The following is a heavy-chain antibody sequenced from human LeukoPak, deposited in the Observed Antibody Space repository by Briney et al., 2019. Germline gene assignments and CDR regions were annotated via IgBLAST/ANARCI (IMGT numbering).Heavy chain of an antibody. V-gene: IGHV1-69*04. CDR1: GGTFSSYT. D-gene: IGHD6-13*01. CDR3: AREGIAAAGTLLDY. Sequence: SVKVSCKASGGTFSSYTISWVRQAPGQGLEWMGRIIPILGIVNYAQKFQGRVTITADKSTSTAYMELSSLRSEDTAVYYCAREGIAAAGTLLDYWGQGALVTVSS. CDR2: IIPILGIV. J-gene: IGHJ4*02.